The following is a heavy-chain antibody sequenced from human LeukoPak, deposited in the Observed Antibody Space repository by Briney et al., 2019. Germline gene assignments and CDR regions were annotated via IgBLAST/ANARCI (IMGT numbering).Heavy chain of an antibody. CDR2: IYYSGST. V-gene: IGHV4-31*03. J-gene: IGHJ4*02. CDR3: ASIDVDTAMEGYFSFDY. CDR1: GGSISSGGYY. Sequence: PSQTLSLTCTVSGGSISSGGYYWSWIRQHPGKGLEWIGYIYYSGSTYYNPSLKSRVTISVDTSKNQFSLKLSSVTAADSAVYYCASIDVDTAMEGYFSFDYWGQGTLVTVSS. D-gene: IGHD5-18*01.